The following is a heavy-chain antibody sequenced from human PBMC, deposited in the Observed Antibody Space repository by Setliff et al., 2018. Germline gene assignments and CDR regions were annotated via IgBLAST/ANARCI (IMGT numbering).Heavy chain of an antibody. V-gene: IGHV1-18*04. CDR2: ISAYNGNT. J-gene: IGHJ4*02. CDR3: ARDPHYGDYVFNY. D-gene: IGHD4-17*01. CDR1: GYTFIDYY. Sequence: ASVKVSCKASGYTFIDYYMHWVRQAPGQGLEWMGWISAYNGNTNYAQKLQGRVTMTTDTSTSTAYMELRSLRSDDTAVYYCARDPHYGDYVFNYWGQGTLVTVSS.